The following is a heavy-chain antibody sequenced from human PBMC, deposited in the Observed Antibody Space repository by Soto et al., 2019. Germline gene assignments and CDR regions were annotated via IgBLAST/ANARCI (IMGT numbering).Heavy chain of an antibody. CDR1: GGSISSYY. D-gene: IGHD2-15*01. J-gene: IGHJ5*02. Sequence: PSETLSLTCTVSGGSISSYYWSWIRQPAGKGLEWIGRMYSSGSTNYNPSLKSRVTMSVDTSKNQFSLKLNSVTAADTAVYYCAREMVAATGRFDPWGQGTLVTVSS. CDR2: MYSSGST. V-gene: IGHV4-4*07. CDR3: AREMVAATGRFDP.